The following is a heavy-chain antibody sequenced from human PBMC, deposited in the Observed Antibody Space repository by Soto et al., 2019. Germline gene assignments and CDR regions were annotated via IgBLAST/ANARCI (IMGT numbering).Heavy chain of an antibody. J-gene: IGHJ5*01. D-gene: IGHD3-22*01. CDR3: ARWSMASSGYSHRPLDS. Sequence: QVQLVQSGAEVKKPGSSVKVSCKASGGTFSSNAITWERQAPGQGPEWMDGITPIFGKANYAQKVQGRVTITADESTSKVYMEVSSLGSGDTAVYYCARWSMASSGYSHRPLDSWGQGTLVTVSS. V-gene: IGHV1-69*01. CDR2: ITPIFGKA. CDR1: GGTFSSNA.